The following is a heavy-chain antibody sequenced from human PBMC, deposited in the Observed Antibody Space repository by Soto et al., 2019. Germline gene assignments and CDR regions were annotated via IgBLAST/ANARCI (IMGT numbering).Heavy chain of an antibody. V-gene: IGHV1-69*02. CDR2: IIPILGIA. D-gene: IGHD4-4*01. Sequence: ASVKVSCKASGGTFSSYTISWVRQAPGQGLEWMGRIIPILGIANYAQKFQGRVTITADKSTSTAYMELSSLRSEDTAVYYCARGPSLQSIWFDPWGQGTLVTVSS. J-gene: IGHJ5*02. CDR3: ARGPSLQSIWFDP. CDR1: GGTFSSYT.